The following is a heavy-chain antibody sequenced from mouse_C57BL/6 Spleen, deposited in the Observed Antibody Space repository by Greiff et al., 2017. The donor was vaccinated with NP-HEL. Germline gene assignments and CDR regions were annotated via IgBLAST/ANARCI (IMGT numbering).Heavy chain of an antibody. CDR3: AIPGNYDYFDY. CDR2: IYPGDGDT. J-gene: IGHJ2*01. Sequence: QVQLKQSGPELVKPGASVKISCKASGYAFSSSWMNWVKQRPGKGLEWIGRIYPGDGDTNYNGKFKGKATLTADKSSSTAYMQLSSLTSEDSAVYFCAIPGNYDYFDYWGQGTTLTVSS. CDR1: GYAFSSSW. D-gene: IGHD2-1*01. V-gene: IGHV1-82*01.